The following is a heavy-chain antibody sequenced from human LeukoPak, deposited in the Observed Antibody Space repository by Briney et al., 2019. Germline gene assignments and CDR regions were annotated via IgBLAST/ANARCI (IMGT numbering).Heavy chain of an antibody. CDR2: ITGSSSTI. D-gene: IGHD4-17*01. CDR1: GFTFSSYS. J-gene: IGHJ4*02. V-gene: IGHV3-48*02. CDR3: TRERYFGDYPDY. Sequence: PGGSLRLSCAASGFTFSSYSMNWARQAPGKGLEWVSYITGSSSTIYYADSVKGRFTISRDNAKNSLYLQMNSLRDEDTAVYYCTRERYFGDYPDYWGQGTLVTVSS.